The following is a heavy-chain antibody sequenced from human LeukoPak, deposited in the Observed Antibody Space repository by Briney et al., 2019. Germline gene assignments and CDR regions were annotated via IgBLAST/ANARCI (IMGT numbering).Heavy chain of an antibody. CDR2: INPNSGGT. Sequence: VASVKVSCKASGYTFTGYYMHWVRQAPGQGLEWMGWINPNSGGTNYAQKFQGRVTMTRDTSNSTAYMELSRLRSDDTAVYYCARADYDILTGRTRHWFDPWGQGTLVTVSS. J-gene: IGHJ5*02. D-gene: IGHD3-9*01. CDR3: ARADYDILTGRTRHWFDP. CDR1: GYTFTGYY. V-gene: IGHV1-2*02.